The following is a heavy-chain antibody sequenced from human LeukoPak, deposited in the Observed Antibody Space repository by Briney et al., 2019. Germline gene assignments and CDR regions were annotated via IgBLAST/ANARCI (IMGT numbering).Heavy chain of an antibody. CDR1: GFTFSSYW. Sequence: PGGSLRLSCAASGFTFSSYWMSWVRQAPGKGLEWVSSISSSSSYIYYADSVKGRFTISRDNAKNSLYLQMNSLRAEDTAVYYCARDRPAPQDIVVVPAAPYYYYGMDVWGKGTTVTVSS. J-gene: IGHJ6*04. V-gene: IGHV3-21*01. D-gene: IGHD2-2*01. CDR3: ARDRPAPQDIVVVPAAPYYYYGMDV. CDR2: ISSSSSYI.